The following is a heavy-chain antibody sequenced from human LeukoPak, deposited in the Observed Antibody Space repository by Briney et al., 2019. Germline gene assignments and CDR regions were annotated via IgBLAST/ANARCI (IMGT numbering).Heavy chain of an antibody. Sequence: SVKVSCKASGFTFTSSAMQWVRQARGQRLERIGWIVVGSGNTNYAQKFQERVTITRDMSTSTAYMELSSLRSEDTAVYYCAADPQFDWFFDYWGQGTLVTVSS. CDR1: GFTFTSSA. D-gene: IGHD3-9*01. CDR3: AADPQFDWFFDY. CDR2: IVVGSGNT. J-gene: IGHJ4*02. V-gene: IGHV1-58*02.